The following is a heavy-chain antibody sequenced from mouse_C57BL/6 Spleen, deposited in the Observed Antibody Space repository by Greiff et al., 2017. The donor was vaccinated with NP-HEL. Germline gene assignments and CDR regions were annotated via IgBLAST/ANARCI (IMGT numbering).Heavy chain of an antibody. J-gene: IGHJ1*03. CDR1: GYSITSGYD. CDR3: ARGRIYYYGSSYKDWYFDV. D-gene: IGHD1-1*01. V-gene: IGHV3-1*01. CDR2: ISYSGST. Sequence: EVKLQESGPGMVKPSQSLSLTCTVTGYSITSGYDWHWIRHFPGNKLEWMGYISYSGSTNYNPSLKSRISITHDTSKNHFFLKLNSVTTEDTATYYCARGRIYYYGSSYKDWYFDVWGTGTTVTVSS.